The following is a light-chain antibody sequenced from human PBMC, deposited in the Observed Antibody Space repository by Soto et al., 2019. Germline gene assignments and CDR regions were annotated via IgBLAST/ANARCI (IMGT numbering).Light chain of an antibody. J-gene: IGLJ1*01. CDR2: GNS. CDR3: QSYDSSQSGYV. Sequence: QSALTQPPSLSGAPAQRSTISCTGSSSNIGAGYDVHWYQQLPGTAPKLLIYGNSNRPSGVPDRFSGSKSGTSASLAITGLQAEDQAAYYCQSYDSSQSGYVFGTGTEVTV. CDR1: SSNIGAGYD. V-gene: IGLV1-40*01.